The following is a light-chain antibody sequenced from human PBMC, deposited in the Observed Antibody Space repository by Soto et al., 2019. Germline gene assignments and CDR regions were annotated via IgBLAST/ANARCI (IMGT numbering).Light chain of an antibody. Sequence: EIVLTQSPVTLSLSPGERATLSCRASQTISNYLAWYQQKPGQAPRLLIYDASNSATGIPARFSGSGSGTDFTLTISSLEREDFAVYYCQERSNWPSYTFGQGTKLEIK. V-gene: IGKV3-11*01. CDR2: DAS. CDR3: QERSNWPSYT. J-gene: IGKJ2*01. CDR1: QTISNY.